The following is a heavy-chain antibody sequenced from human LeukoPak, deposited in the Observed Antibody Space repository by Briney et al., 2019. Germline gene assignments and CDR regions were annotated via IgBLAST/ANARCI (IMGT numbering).Heavy chain of an antibody. Sequence: GGTLRLTCAASGFTFSSHSMNWVRQAPGKGLEWGTAISSSSTYTKYADSVKGRLTISRDNAKTSVYLKMDSLRAEDTAVYYCAKVGTGNQYGSGDFDLWGQGILVTVSS. J-gene: IGHJ4*02. CDR3: AKVGTGNQYGSGDFDL. CDR1: GFTFSSHS. D-gene: IGHD3-10*01. CDR2: ISSSSTYT. V-gene: IGHV3-21*01.